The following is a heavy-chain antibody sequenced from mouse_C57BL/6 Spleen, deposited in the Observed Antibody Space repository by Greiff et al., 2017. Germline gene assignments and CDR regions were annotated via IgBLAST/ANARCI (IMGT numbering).Heavy chain of an antibody. Sequence: QVQLQQPGAELVRPGPSVKLSCKASGYTFTSYWMHWVKQRPGQGLEWIGVIDPSDSYTNYNQQFKGKATLTVDTSSSTAYMQLSSLTSEDSAVYYCAVGSYGSSHYAMDYWGQGTSVTVSS. CDR1: GYTFTSYW. V-gene: IGHV1-59*01. CDR3: AVGSYGSSHYAMDY. D-gene: IGHD1-1*01. CDR2: IDPSDSYT. J-gene: IGHJ4*01.